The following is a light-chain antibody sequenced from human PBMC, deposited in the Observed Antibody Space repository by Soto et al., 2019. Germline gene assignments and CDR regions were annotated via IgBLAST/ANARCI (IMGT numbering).Light chain of an antibody. V-gene: IGKV2D-29*01. CDR1: QSLLHTDGKTH. CDR3: MQSTQSYI. J-gene: IGKJ2*01. Sequence: DIVMTQIPLSLSVTPGQPASISCKSSQSLLHTDGKTHLHWYLQKPGQPPQTLIYEVSKQFSGXPXTFSGSGSGTDFTLKISRVEAEDVGVYYCMQSTQSYIFGQGTKLEIK. CDR2: EVS.